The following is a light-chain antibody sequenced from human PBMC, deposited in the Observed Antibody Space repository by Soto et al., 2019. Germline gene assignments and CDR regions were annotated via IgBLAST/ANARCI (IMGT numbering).Light chain of an antibody. CDR3: QQSDSYPYT. J-gene: IGKJ2*01. V-gene: IGKV1-39*01. CDR1: QSITNY. Sequence: DIQMTQSPSSLSVSVGDRVTITCRASQSITNYLNWYQKKPGKAPRLLVYAASSLQSGVPSRFSGNGSGTDFTLTISSLQPEDFASYYCQQSDSYPYTFGQGTKLEIK. CDR2: AAS.